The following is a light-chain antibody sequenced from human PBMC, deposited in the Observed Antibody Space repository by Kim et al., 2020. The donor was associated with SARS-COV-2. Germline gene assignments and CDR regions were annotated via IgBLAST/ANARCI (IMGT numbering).Light chain of an antibody. Sequence: ASVGNRVTITCWASQGINNYLAWFQQKPGKVPKRLIYSTSTLQSGVPSRFSGSGSGTEFTLTISSLQPEDFATYYCLQHNSFPLTFGGGTKVDIK. V-gene: IGKV1-17*03. CDR3: LQHNSFPLT. CDR1: QGINNY. J-gene: IGKJ4*01. CDR2: STS.